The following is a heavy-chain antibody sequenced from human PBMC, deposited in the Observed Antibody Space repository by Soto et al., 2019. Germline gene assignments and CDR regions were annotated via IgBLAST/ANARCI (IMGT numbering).Heavy chain of an antibody. D-gene: IGHD3-22*01. CDR3: ARDQLYYNDISGRPLNAFDV. Sequence: PGGSLRLSCAACGFTFGNYGMNWVRQAPGKGLEWVSYIGIGSSTKYYADSVKGRFTISRDNAKNSLYLQMNSLRAEDTAVYYCARDQLYYNDISGRPLNAFDVWGQGTMVTVSS. CDR2: IGIGSSTK. V-gene: IGHV3-48*01. J-gene: IGHJ3*01. CDR1: GFTFGNYG.